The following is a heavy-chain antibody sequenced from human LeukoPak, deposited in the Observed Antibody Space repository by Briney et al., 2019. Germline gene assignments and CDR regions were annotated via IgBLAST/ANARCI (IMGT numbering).Heavy chain of an antibody. CDR3: ARDPRGGSYIDWFDP. CDR2: IIPILGIA. Sequence: SGKVSCKASGGTFSSYAISWVRQGPGQGLELMGGIIPILGIANYAQKFQGRVTITADKSTSTAYMELSSLRSEDTAIYYCARDPRGGSYIDWFDPWGQGTLVTVSS. CDR1: GGTFSSYA. J-gene: IGHJ5*02. D-gene: IGHD1-26*01. V-gene: IGHV1-69*10.